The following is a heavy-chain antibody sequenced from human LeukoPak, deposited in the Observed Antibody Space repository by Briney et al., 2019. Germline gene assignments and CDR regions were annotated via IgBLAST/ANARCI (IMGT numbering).Heavy chain of an antibody. V-gene: IGHV3-30*02. D-gene: IGHD6-19*01. CDR3: VEEAGSVAGRFDH. Sequence: GGSLRLSCAASGLIFSNYGIHWVRQAPGKGLEWVTFIQYDGISKYYADSVKGRFTISRDNSKNTLYLQMNSLRPEDTTVYYCVEEAGSVAGRFDHWGQGNMVTVSS. CDR2: IQYDGISK. J-gene: IGHJ4*02. CDR1: GLIFSNYG.